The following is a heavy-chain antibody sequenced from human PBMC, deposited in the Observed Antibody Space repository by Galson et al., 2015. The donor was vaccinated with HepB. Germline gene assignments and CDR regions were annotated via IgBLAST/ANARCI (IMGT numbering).Heavy chain of an antibody. CDR3: ARVQGYCTGGSCPNWFDP. CDR1: GYTFTNYA. J-gene: IGHJ5*02. Sequence: SVKVSCKASGYTFTNYAIHWVRQAPGRRLEWLGWIHAGTGNTKFSQKFQGRVTITRDTSASTLYIEMSSLRSEDTAVYYCARVQGYCTGGSCPNWFDPWGQGTLVTVSS. V-gene: IGHV1-3*01. CDR2: IHAGTGNT. D-gene: IGHD2-15*01.